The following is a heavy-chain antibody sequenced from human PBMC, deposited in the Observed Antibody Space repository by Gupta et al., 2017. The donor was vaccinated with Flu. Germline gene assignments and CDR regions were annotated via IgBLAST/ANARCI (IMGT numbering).Heavy chain of an antibody. J-gene: IGHJ5*02. CDR1: GYTFTNYA. D-gene: IGHD2-2*01. V-gene: IGHV7-4-1*02. CDR3: AXDAFDCSSNNCYVNWFDP. CDR2: INTNTGNP. Sequence: QVQLVQSGSELKKPGASVKVSCKASGYTFTNYALNWVRQAPGQGLEWMGWINTNTGNPTYAQGFTGRFVFSLDTSVSTTYLQISSLKAEXTXVYYCAXDAFDCSSNNCYVNWFDPWGQGTLVTVSS.